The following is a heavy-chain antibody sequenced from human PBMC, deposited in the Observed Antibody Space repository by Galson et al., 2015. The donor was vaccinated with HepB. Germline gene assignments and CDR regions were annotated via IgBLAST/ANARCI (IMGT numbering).Heavy chain of an antibody. CDR1: GYTFTSYA. CDR3: ARAVGIAALTYGMDV. V-gene: IGHV7-4-1*01. D-gene: IGHD6-6*01. CDR2: INTNTGNP. Sequence: SVKVSCKASGYTFTSYAMNWVRQAPGQGLEWMGWINTNTGNPTYAQGFTGRFVFSLDTSVSTACLQICSLKAEDTAVYYCARAVGIAALTYGMDVWGQGTTVTVSS. J-gene: IGHJ6*02.